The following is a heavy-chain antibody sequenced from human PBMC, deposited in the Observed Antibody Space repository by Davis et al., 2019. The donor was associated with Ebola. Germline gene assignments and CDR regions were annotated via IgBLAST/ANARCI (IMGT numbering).Heavy chain of an antibody. Sequence: GESLKISCAASGFTFDSYAMSWVRQAPEKGLEWVSAITASGASTYDADSVKGRFTISRDYSKNTLSLQMNSLRAEDTAVYYCAKADPQQYFDYWGQGTLVTVSS. CDR1: GFTFDSYA. V-gene: IGHV3-23*01. CDR3: AKADPQQYFDY. J-gene: IGHJ4*02. CDR2: ITASGAST.